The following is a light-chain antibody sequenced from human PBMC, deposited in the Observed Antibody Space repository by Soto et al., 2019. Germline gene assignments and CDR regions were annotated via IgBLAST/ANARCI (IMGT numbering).Light chain of an antibody. CDR3: QQYNKWPPWT. CDR2: GAS. CDR1: QGVSRS. V-gene: IGKV3-15*01. Sequence: EIVMTQSPATLSVSAGERATLSCRASQGVSRSIAWYQQKPGQAPRLLIYGASIRATGIPARFSGSGSGTEFTLTISSLQSEDFAVYYCQQYNKWPPWTFGQGTKVVIK. J-gene: IGKJ1*01.